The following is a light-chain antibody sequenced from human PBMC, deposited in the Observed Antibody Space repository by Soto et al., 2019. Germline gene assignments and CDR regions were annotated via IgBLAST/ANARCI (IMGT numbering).Light chain of an antibody. J-gene: IGLJ3*02. Sequence: QSALTQPPSVSGAPGQRVTISCTGSSSNIGAGYDVHWYQQLPGTAPKLLIYGNSNRPSGVPDRFSGSKSGTSASLAITGLQAEHEADYYCQSYDSSLSGWVFGGGTKVTVL. CDR1: SSNIGAGYD. CDR3: QSYDSSLSGWV. CDR2: GNS. V-gene: IGLV1-40*01.